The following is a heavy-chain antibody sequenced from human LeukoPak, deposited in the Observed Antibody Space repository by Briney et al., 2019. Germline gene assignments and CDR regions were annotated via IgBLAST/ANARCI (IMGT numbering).Heavy chain of an antibody. CDR2: ISWNSGSI. CDR1: GFTFDDYA. V-gene: IGHV3-9*01. D-gene: IGHD3-22*01. J-gene: IGHJ3*02. Sequence: GGSLRLSCAAFGFTFDDYAMHWVRQAPGKGLEWVSGISWNSGSIGYADSVKGRFTISRDNAKNSLYLQMNSLRAEDTALYYCAKDLYYYDSSGYGDLRSGAFDIWGQGTMVTVSS. CDR3: AKDLYYYDSSGYGDLRSGAFDI.